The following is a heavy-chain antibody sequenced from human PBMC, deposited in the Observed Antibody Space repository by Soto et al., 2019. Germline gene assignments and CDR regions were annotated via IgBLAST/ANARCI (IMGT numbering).Heavy chain of an antibody. V-gene: IGHV3-66*01. J-gene: IGHJ4*02. CDR2: IYASGFT. D-gene: IGHD2-2*01. Sequence: EVQLVESGGGLVQPGESLRLSCAASEFSVSSNYISWVRQAPGKGLEWVSVIYASGFTYYTDSVRGRFNISRDNSKNILYLQMNSLRAEDTAVYYCARNPYCFTTGCYYTDYWGQGTLVTVSS. CDR1: EFSVSSNY. CDR3: ARNPYCFTTGCYYTDY.